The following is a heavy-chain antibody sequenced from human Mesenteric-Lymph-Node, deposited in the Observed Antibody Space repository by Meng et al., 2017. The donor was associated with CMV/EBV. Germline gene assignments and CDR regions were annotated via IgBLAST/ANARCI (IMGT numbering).Heavy chain of an antibody. CDR2: IVVGSGNT. V-gene: IGHV1-58*01. J-gene: IGHJ4*02. Sequence: SVKVSCKASGFTFTSSAVQWVRQARGQRLEWIGWIVVGSGNTNYAQKFQERVTITRDMSTSTAYMELSSLRSEDTAVYYCAAVIAAAGAPRGFDYWGQGTLVTV. CDR1: GFTFTSSA. CDR3: AAVIAAAGAPRGFDY. D-gene: IGHD6-13*01.